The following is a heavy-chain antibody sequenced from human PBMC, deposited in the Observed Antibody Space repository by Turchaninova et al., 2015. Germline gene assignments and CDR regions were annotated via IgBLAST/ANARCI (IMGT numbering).Heavy chain of an antibody. J-gene: IGHJ4*02. Sequence: EVQLVESGGGLVKTGGSLRISCAASEFTFSSYSMHWVRQAPGKGLEWVSSISSSSIYIYYADSVKGRFTNSRDNAKNSLYLQMNSLSAEDTAVYYCARDGWTTGTRWYWGQGTLVTVSS. CDR2: ISSSSIYI. V-gene: IGHV3-21*01. D-gene: IGHD1-1*01. CDR1: EFTFSSYS. CDR3: ARDGWTTGTRWY.